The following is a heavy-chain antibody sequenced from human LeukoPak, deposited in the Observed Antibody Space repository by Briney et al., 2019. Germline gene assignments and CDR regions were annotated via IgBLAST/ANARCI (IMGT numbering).Heavy chain of an antibody. CDR1: GYTFTGYY. CDR2: INPNSGGT. V-gene: IGHV1-2*02. CDR3: ARGGVGYCSSTSCSKPYYYYMDV. J-gene: IGHJ6*03. D-gene: IGHD2-2*01. Sequence: GASVKVSCKASGYTFTGYYMHWVRQAPGQGLEWMGWINPNSGGTNYAQKFQGRVTMTRDTSISTAYMELRSLRSDDTAVYYCARGGVGYCSSTSCSKPYYYYMDVWGKGTTVTVSS.